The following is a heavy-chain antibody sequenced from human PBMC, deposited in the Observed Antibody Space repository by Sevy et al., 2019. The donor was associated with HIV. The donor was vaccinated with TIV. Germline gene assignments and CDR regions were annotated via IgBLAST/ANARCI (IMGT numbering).Heavy chain of an antibody. J-gene: IGHJ6*02. CDR3: AREPPYYDILAGYSYGMDV. Sequence: SETLSLTCTVSGGSISNYYWSWIRQPPGKGLEWIGYIYHTGNTKNNPSLKSRVTLSVDTSKNQFSLKLSSVTAADTAVYYCAREPPYYDILAGYSYGMDVWGQGTTVTVSS. V-gene: IGHV4-59*01. CDR1: GGSISNYY. D-gene: IGHD3-9*01. CDR2: IYHTGNT.